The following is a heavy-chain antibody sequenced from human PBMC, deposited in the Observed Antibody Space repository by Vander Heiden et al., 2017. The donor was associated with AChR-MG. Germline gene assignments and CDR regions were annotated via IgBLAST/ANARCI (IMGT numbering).Heavy chain of an antibody. CDR3: ARDSNYPGYSSGWDY. CDR2: ISAYNGNT. D-gene: IGHD6-19*01. J-gene: IGHJ4*02. CDR1: GYTFTGYG. Sequence: QVQLVQSGAEVKKPGASVKVSCKASGYTFTGYGISWVRQAPGQGLEWMGWISAYNGNTNYAQKLQGRVTMTTDTSTSTAYMELRSLRSDDTAVYYCARDSNYPGYSSGWDYWGQGTLVTVSS. V-gene: IGHV1-18*01.